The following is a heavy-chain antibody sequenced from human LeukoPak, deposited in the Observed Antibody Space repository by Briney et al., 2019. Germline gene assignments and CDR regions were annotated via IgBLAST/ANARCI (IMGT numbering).Heavy chain of an antibody. Sequence: GGSLRLSCEGSGFTFSAYDLSWVRQAQGQGLVWVAAISRSGSTPYYTASVKGRFTISRDNSKNTLFLQMNSLRAGDTAVYYCANLTPDSTTPTDFWGQGTLVTVSS. CDR1: GFTFSAYD. CDR3: ANLTPDSTTPTDF. CDR2: ISRSGSTP. V-gene: IGHV3-23*01. J-gene: IGHJ4*02. D-gene: IGHD1-1*01.